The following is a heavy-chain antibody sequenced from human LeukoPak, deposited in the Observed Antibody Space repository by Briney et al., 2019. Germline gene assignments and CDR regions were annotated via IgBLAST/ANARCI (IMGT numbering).Heavy chain of an antibody. CDR2: IGPNSGGT. Sequence: ASVKVSCKVSGYTLTELSMHWVRQAPGQGLEWMGWIGPNSGGTNYAQKFQGRVTMTRDTSTSTVYMELSSLRSEDTAVYYCARDQNHFGYSSGWHNPDFADYWGQGTLVTVSS. J-gene: IGHJ4*02. V-gene: IGHV1-2*02. CDR1: GYTLTELS. D-gene: IGHD6-19*01. CDR3: ARDQNHFGYSSGWHNPDFADY.